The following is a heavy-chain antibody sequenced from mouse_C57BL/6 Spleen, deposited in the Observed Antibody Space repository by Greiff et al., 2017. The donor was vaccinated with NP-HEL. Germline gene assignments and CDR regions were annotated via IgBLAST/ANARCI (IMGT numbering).Heavy chain of an antibody. CDR2: IYPRSGNT. V-gene: IGHV1-81*01. CDR3: ARYGVDGYYPY. D-gene: IGHD2-3*01. J-gene: IGHJ3*01. CDR1: GYTFTSYG. Sequence: VQLQESGAELARPGASVKLSCKASGYTFTSYGISWVKQRTGQGLEWIGEIYPRSGNTYYNEKFKGKATLTADKSSSTAYMELRSLTSEDSAVYFCARYGVDGYYPYWGQGTLVTVSA.